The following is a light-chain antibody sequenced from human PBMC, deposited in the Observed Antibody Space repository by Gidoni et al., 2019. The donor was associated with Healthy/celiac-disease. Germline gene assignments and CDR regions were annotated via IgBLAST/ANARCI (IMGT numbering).Light chain of an antibody. Sequence: RATINCKSSQSVLYSSNNKNYLAWYQQKPGQPPKLLIYWASTRESGVPDRFSGSGSGTDFTLTIGSLQAEDVAVYYCQQYYSTPYTFGQGTKLEIK. J-gene: IGKJ2*01. CDR1: QSVLYSSNNKNY. CDR2: WAS. V-gene: IGKV4-1*01. CDR3: QQYYSTPYT.